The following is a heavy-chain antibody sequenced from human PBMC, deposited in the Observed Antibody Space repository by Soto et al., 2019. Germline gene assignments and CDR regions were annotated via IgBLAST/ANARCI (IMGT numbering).Heavy chain of an antibody. Sequence: SLRLSCASSAFTFSSYGIHWFRHAPGKGLEWVAVIWYDGSNKYYADSVKGRFTISRDNSKNTLYLQMNSLRAEDTAVYYCARDYYDSSGYYPLDYWGQGTLVTVSS. CDR3: ARDYYDSSGYYPLDY. V-gene: IGHV3-33*01. CDR1: AFTFSSYG. CDR2: IWYDGSNK. D-gene: IGHD3-22*01. J-gene: IGHJ4*02.